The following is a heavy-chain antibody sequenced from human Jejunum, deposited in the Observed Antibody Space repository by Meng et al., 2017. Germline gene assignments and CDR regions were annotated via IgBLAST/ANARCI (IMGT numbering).Heavy chain of an antibody. Sequence: GGSLRLSCAVSGFTFSNYDMHWVRQAPGKGLEWVSAIGTVSDTYYLGSVKGRFTISRDNARNSLFLQMNSLSAGDTAIYYCARKIRGSDTSHYLYGLDVWGPGTTVTVSS. CDR1: GFTFSNYD. D-gene: IGHD2-21*01. V-gene: IGHV3-13*01. CDR3: ARKIRGSDTSHYLYGLDV. CDR2: IGTVSDT. J-gene: IGHJ6*02.